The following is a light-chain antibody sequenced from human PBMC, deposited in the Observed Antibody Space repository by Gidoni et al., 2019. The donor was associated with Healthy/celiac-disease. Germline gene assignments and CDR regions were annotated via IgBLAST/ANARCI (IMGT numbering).Light chain of an antibody. Sequence: QSALTQPAPVSGSPGQSITISCTGTSRHVGGDNYVSWYQQHPGKAPKLMIYDVSNRPSGVSNRFSGSTSGNTASLTISGLQAEDEADYYCSSYTSSSTLVFGGGTKLTVL. CDR2: DVS. CDR3: SSYTSSSTLV. V-gene: IGLV2-14*01. J-gene: IGLJ2*01. CDR1: SRHVGGDNY.